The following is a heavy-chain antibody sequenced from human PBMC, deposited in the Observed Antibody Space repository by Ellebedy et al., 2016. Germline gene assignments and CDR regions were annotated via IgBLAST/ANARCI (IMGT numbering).Heavy chain of an antibody. J-gene: IGHJ4*02. V-gene: IGHV3-30*04. D-gene: IGHD3-10*01. CDR2: ISSDGRNE. CDR1: GFTFSSYP. CDR3: ARGNYGSGSYRDY. Sequence: GESLKISCAASGFTFSSYPMHWVRQSPGKGLEWVAVISSDGRNEFSADSVKGRFTISRDNSNDTLYLQMHSLRSEDTAVYFCARGNYGSGSYRDYWGQGILVTVSS.